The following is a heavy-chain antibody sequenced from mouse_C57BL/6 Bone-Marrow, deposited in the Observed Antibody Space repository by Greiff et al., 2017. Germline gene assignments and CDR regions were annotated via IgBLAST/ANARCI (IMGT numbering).Heavy chain of an antibody. CDR3: AGSPSYYAMDD. J-gene: IGHJ4*01. Sequence: VQLQQPGAELVKPGASVKLSCKASGYTFTSYWMHWVKQRPGQGLEWIGMIHPNSGSTNYNEKFKSKATLTVDKSSSTAYMQLSSLTSEDSAVYYCAGSPSYYAMDDWGQGTSVTVSS. CDR1: GYTFTSYW. CDR2: IHPNSGST. V-gene: IGHV1-64*01.